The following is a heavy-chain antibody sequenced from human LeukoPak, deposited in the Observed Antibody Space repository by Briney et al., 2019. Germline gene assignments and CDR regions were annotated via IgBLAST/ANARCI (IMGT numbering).Heavy chain of an antibody. Sequence: GGSLRLSCAASGFTFSSYAMSWVRQAPGKGLEWVSAISGSGVRKDYADSVKGRFTISRDNYKNTLYLQMNNLRAEDTAVYYCAKNSGYDSTWAPIDYWGQGTLVTVSS. J-gene: IGHJ4*02. CDR1: GFTFSSYA. CDR3: AKNSGYDSTWAPIDY. CDR2: ISGSGVRK. V-gene: IGHV3-23*01. D-gene: IGHD5-12*01.